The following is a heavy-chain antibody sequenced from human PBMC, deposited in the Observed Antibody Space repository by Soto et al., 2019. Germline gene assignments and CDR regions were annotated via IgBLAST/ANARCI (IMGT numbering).Heavy chain of an antibody. CDR3: ARSVFP. V-gene: IGHV4-31*03. J-gene: IGHJ5*02. CDR1: GGSISSGGYY. Sequence: QVQLQESGPGLVKPSQTLSLTYTVSGGSISSGGYYWNWIRQHPGKGLEWIGYIYYIGSTYYNPSLTSRVTISLDTSKNQFSLRLSSVTAADTAVYYCARSVFPWGQGTLVTVSS. CDR2: IYYIGST.